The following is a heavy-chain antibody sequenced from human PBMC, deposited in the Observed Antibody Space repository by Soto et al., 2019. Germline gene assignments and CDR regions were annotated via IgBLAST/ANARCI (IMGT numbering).Heavy chain of an antibody. J-gene: IGHJ4*02. CDR3: AKDQWFGELSPSDS. D-gene: IGHD3-10*01. Sequence: GGSLRLPCAASGFTFSSYVMSWVRQAPRTGLEWVSTVSGLGGNTFYAASVKGRFTISRDNSNNTMYLEMSSLRAEDTAVYYCAKDQWFGELSPSDSWGQGTLVTVSS. CDR1: GFTFSSYV. CDR2: VSGLGGNT. V-gene: IGHV3-23*01.